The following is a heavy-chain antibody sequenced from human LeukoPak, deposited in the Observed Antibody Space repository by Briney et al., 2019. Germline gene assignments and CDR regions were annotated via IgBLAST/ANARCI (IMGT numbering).Heavy chain of an antibody. CDR3: ARERGAGLSSSWVDY. V-gene: IGHV3-21*01. CDR2: ISSSSTFI. Sequence: GGSLRLSCSASGFSFTNAWMSWVRQAPGKGLEWVSSISSSSTFIYYADSVKGRFTISRDNAKNSLYLQMDSLTAEDTALYYCARERGAGLSSSWVDYWGQGTLVTVSS. J-gene: IGHJ4*02. CDR1: GFSFTNAW. D-gene: IGHD6-13*01.